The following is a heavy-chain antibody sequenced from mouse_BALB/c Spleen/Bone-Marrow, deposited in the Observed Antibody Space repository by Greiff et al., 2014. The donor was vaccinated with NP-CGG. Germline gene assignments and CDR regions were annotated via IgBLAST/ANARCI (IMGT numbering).Heavy chain of an antibody. CDR2: IDPANGNT. CDR1: GVNIKDTY. J-gene: IGHJ4*01. D-gene: IGHD2-1*01. Sequence: EVMLVESGAELVKPGASVKLSCTASGVNIKDTYMHWVKQRPEQGLEWIGRIDPANGNTKYVPTFQGKATITADTSSNTAYLQLSSLTSEDTAVYYCASSGNYEGGAMDYWGQGISVTVSS. V-gene: IGHV14-3*02. CDR3: ASSGNYEGGAMDY.